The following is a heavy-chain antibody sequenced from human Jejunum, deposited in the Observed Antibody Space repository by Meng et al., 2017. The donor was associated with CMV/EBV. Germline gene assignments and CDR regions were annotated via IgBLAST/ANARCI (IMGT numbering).Heavy chain of an antibody. CDR3: ARCDWNYSFDYVHYGLDV. D-gene: IGHD1-7*01. V-gene: IGHV1-18*01. CDR1: TDYG. Sequence: TDYGISWVRQAPGEGLEWMGWINTYNADTKYAQNLQARVTLTADTSTGTAYMELRSLRSDDTAVYYCARCDWNYSFDYVHYGLDVWGQGTTVTVSS. CDR2: INTYNADT. J-gene: IGHJ6*02.